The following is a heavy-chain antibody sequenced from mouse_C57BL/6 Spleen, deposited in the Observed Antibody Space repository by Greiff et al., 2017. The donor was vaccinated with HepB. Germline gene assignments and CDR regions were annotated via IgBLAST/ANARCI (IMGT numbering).Heavy chain of an antibody. V-gene: IGHV3-8*01. J-gene: IGHJ2*01. D-gene: IGHD1-1*01. CDR1: GYSITSDY. Sequence: EVKLMESGPGLAKPSQTLSLTCSVTGYSITSDYWNWIRKFPGHNLEYMGYISYSGSTYYNPSLKSRISITRDTSKNQSYLQLNSVTTDDTATYYSARSLNYYGSRWDDFDYRGQGTTLTVSS. CDR3: ARSLNYYGSRWDDFDY. CDR2: ISYSGST.